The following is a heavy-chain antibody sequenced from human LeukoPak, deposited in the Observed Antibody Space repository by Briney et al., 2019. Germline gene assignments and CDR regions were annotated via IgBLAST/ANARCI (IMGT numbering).Heavy chain of an antibody. Sequence: GASAKVSCKASGGTFSSYAISWVRQAPRQGLEWMGRIIPIFGIANYAQKFQGRVTITADKSTSTAYMELSSLRSEDTAVYYCARDHPPNRPDLEGYCSGGSCPYGMDVWGQGTTVTVSS. V-gene: IGHV1-69*04. J-gene: IGHJ6*02. CDR1: GGTFSSYA. CDR2: IIPIFGIA. CDR3: ARDHPPNRPDLEGYCSGGSCPYGMDV. D-gene: IGHD2-15*01.